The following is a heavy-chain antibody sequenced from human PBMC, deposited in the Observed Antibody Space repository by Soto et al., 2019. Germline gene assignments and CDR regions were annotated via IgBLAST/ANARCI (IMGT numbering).Heavy chain of an antibody. Sequence: PGGSLRLSCAASGFTFSSYAMHWVRQAPGKGLEWAAVISYDGSNKYYADSVKGRFTISRDNSKNTLYLQMNSLRAEDTAVYYCARDRGGYDSYWGQGTLVTVSS. CDR2: ISYDGSNK. D-gene: IGHD5-12*01. CDR3: ARDRGGYDSY. V-gene: IGHV3-30-3*01. J-gene: IGHJ4*02. CDR1: GFTFSSYA.